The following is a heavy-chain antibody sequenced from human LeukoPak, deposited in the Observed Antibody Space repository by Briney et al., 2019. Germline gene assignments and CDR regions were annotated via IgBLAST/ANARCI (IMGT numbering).Heavy chain of an antibody. J-gene: IGHJ4*02. Sequence: GGSLRLSCAASGFTFSSYAMGWVRQAPGKGLEWVSAISGSGGSTYYADSVKGRFTISRDNSKNTLYLQMNSLRAEDTAVYYCAKPRSYYYDSSGYYYGYWGQGTLVTVSS. CDR3: AKPRSYYYDSSGYYYGY. D-gene: IGHD3-22*01. V-gene: IGHV3-23*01. CDR1: GFTFSSYA. CDR2: ISGSGGST.